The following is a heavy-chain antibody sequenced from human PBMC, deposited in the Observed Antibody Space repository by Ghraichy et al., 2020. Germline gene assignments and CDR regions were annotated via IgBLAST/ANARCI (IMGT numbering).Heavy chain of an antibody. CDR3: ARASSSAARHFDY. V-gene: IGHV4-34*01. D-gene: IGHD2-2*01. Sequence: SETLSLTCAVYGGSFSGYYWSWIRQPPGKGLEWIGEINHSGSTNYNPSLKSRVTISVDTSKNQFSLKLNSVTAADTAVYYCARASSSAARHFDYWGQGTLVTVSS. J-gene: IGHJ4*02. CDR2: INHSGST. CDR1: GGSFSGYY.